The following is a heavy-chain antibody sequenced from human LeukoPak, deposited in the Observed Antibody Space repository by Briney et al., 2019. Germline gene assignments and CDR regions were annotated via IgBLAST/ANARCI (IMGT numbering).Heavy chain of an antibody. Sequence: PGGSLRLSCAASGFTFSSYAMHWVRQAPGKGLEWVAVISYDGSNEYYADSVKGRFTISRDNSKNTLYLQMNSLRAEDTAVYYCARGYHDYGGNPPTAFDIWGQGTMVTVSS. V-gene: IGHV3-30-3*01. CDR1: GFTFSSYA. CDR3: ARGYHDYGGNPPTAFDI. J-gene: IGHJ3*02. CDR2: ISYDGSNE. D-gene: IGHD4-23*01.